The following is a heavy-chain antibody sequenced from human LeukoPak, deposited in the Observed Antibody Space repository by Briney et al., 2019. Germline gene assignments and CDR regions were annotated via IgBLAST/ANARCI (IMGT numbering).Heavy chain of an antibody. CDR1: GGSISSGGYS. Sequence: TSETLSLTCAVSGGSISSGGYSWSWIRQPPGKGLEWIGYIYYSGSTYYNPSLKSRVTISVDTSKNQFSLKLSSVTAADTAAYYCARHRGGFDLWGQGTMVTVSS. CDR2: IYYSGST. J-gene: IGHJ3*01. D-gene: IGHD2-15*01. V-gene: IGHV4-30-4*07. CDR3: ARHRGGFDL.